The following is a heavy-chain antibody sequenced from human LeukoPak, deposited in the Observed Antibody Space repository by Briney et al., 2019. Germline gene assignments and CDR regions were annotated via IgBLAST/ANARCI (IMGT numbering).Heavy chain of an antibody. D-gene: IGHD3-10*01. CDR1: DFTFSRFG. CDR3: AKVSGYYGSGSYSSFDY. Sequence: QPGGSLRLSCAASDFTFSRFGMHWVRQAPGKGLEWVAHISHDGSNKYYADSVKGRFTISRDNSKNTLYLQMNSLRAEDTAVYYCAKVSGYYGSGSYSSFDYWGQGTLVTVSS. V-gene: IGHV3-30*18. CDR2: ISHDGSNK. J-gene: IGHJ4*02.